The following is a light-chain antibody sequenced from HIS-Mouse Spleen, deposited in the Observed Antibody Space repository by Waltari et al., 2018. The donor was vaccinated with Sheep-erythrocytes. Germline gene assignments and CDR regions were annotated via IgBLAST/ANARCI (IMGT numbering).Light chain of an antibody. J-gene: IGLJ1*01. Sequence: SYELTQPPSVSVSPGQTARITCSGDALPKKYAYWNQQKSGQAPVLVIYEDSKQPSGIPERFSGSSSGTMATLTISGAQVEDEADYYCYSSDSSGNHRVFGTGTKVTVL. CDR1: ALPKKY. V-gene: IGLV3-10*01. CDR2: EDS. CDR3: YSSDSSGNHRV.